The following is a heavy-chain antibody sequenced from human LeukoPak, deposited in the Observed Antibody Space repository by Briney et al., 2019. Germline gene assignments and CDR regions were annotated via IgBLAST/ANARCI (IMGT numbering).Heavy chain of an antibody. CDR3: ARDYGGNSDY. CDR1: GGSISSYY. D-gene: IGHD4-23*01. V-gene: IGHV4-59*01. Sequence: PSETLSLTCTVSGGSISSYYWSWIRQPPGKGLEWIGHIHFSGSTNYNPSLKSRVSISEDTSKNQFSLKLSSVTAADTAVYYCARDYGGNSDYWGQGTLVTVSS. CDR2: IHFSGST. J-gene: IGHJ4*02.